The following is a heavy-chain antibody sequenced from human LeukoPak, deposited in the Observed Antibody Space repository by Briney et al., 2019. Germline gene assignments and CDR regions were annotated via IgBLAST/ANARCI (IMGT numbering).Heavy chain of an antibody. J-gene: IGHJ3*02. CDR2: LSYDGNSE. V-gene: IGHV3-30-3*01. CDR3: ARAGAFDI. Sequence: GGSLRLSCAASGFTFSSYSMHWVRQVPDRGLEWVAFLSYDGNSEYYADSMKGRFSISRDNSKNTLYLQMNSLRAEDTAVYYCARAGAFDIWGQGTMVTVSS. CDR1: GFTFSSYS.